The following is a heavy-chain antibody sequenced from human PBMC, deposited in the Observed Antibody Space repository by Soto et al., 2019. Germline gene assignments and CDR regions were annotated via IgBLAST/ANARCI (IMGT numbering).Heavy chain of an antibody. CDR1: GDSISTEGYY. Sequence: SETLSLTCSVSGDSISTEGYYWSWIRQHPGKGLEWIGYIYYSGLTSYNPSLKSRVTISRATSKNQFYLKLSSVTAADTAVYYCARSRSYYVEDFQKWGQGTLVTVS. D-gene: IGHD1-26*01. CDR3: ARSRSYYVEDFQK. J-gene: IGHJ1*01. V-gene: IGHV4-31*03. CDR2: IYYSGLT.